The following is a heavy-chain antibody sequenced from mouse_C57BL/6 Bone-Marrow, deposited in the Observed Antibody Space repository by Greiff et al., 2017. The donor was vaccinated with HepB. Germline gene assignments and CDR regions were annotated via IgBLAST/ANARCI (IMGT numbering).Heavy chain of an antibody. J-gene: IGHJ4*01. V-gene: IGHV1-63*01. CDR1: GYTFTNYW. CDR3: ARRSFWRGYAMDY. Sequence: VKLQESGAELVRPGTSVKMSCKASGYTFTNYWIGWAKQRPGHGLEWIGDIYPGGGYTNYNEKFKGKATLTADKSSSTAYMQFSSLTSEDSAIYYCARRSFWRGYAMDYWGQGTSVTVSS. CDR2: IYPGGGYT.